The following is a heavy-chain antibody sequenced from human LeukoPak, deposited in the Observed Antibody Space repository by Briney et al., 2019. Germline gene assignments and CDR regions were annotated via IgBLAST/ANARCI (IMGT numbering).Heavy chain of an antibody. CDR2: IYSSGST. J-gene: IGHJ4*02. Sequence: SETLSLTCTVSGGSISVYFWSWIRQPAGKGLEWIGRIYSSGSTLYNPSLKSRVTMSVDTSKNQFSLRLTSVTAADTAVYYCARGPYCGDDSYFDSWGRGTLFTVSS. V-gene: IGHV4-4*07. D-gene: IGHD2-21*01. CDR1: GGSISVYF. CDR3: ARGPYCGDDSYFDS.